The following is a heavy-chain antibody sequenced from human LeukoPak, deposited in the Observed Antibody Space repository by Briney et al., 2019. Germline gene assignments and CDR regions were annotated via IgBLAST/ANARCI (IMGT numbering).Heavy chain of an antibody. J-gene: IGHJ6*02. CDR2: INPSGGST. Sequence: ASVKVSCKASGYTFTSYYMHWVRQAPGQGLEWMGIINPSGGSTSYAQKFQGRVTMTRDTSTSTAYMELSSLRSEDTAVYYCARVKSCSGGSCYSVGSDYYYYYGMDVWGQGTTVTVSS. CDR3: ARVKSCSGGSCYSVGSDYYYYYGMDV. V-gene: IGHV1-46*01. CDR1: GYTFTSYY. D-gene: IGHD2-15*01.